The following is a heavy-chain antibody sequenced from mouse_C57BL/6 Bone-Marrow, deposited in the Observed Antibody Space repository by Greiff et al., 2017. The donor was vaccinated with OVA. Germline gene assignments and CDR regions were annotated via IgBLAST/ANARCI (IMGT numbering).Heavy chain of an antibody. D-gene: IGHD1-1*01. Sequence: EVHLVESGPGLAKPSQTLSLTCSVTGYSITSDYWNWIRKFPGNKLEYMGYISYSGSTYYNPSLKSRISITRDTSKNQYYLQLNSVTTEDTATYYCARSRGSSLYYYAMDYWGQGTSVTVSS. CDR1: GYSITSDY. V-gene: IGHV3-8*01. J-gene: IGHJ4*01. CDR3: ARSRGSSLYYYAMDY. CDR2: ISYSGST.